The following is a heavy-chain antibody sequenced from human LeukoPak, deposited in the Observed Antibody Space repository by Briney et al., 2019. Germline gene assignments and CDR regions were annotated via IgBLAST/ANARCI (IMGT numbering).Heavy chain of an antibody. CDR2: INSDGSST. V-gene: IGHV3-74*01. J-gene: IGHJ3*02. D-gene: IGHD3-9*01. CDR3: ARAKLRYFDWLTRDDAFDI. CDR1: GFTFSSYW. Sequence: GSLRLSCAASGFTFSSYWMHWVRQAPGKGLVWVSRINSDGSSTSYADSVKGRFTISRDNAKNTLYLQMNSLRAEDTAVYYCARAKLRYFDWLTRDDAFDIWGQGTMVTVSS.